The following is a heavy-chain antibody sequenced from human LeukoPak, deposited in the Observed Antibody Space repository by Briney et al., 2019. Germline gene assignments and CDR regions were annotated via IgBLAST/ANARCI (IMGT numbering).Heavy chain of an antibody. CDR2: ISGSGGST. CDR1: GFTFSSYA. V-gene: IGHV3-23*01. D-gene: IGHD3-22*01. Sequence: GGSLRLSCAASGFTFSSYAMSWVRLAPGKGLEWVSAISGSGGSTYYADSVKGRFTISRDNSKNTLYLQMNSLRAEDTAVYYCAKDYYDSSGYCSPYNAFDIWGQGTMVTVSS. CDR3: AKDYYDSSGYCSPYNAFDI. J-gene: IGHJ3*02.